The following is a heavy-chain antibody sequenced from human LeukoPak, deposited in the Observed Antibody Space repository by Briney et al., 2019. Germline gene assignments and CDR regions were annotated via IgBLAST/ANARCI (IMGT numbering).Heavy chain of an antibody. CDR3: ARHVPGYSGSWFMTDYYHYYMDV. CDR1: GFSFTNYN. V-gene: IGHV3-21*01. D-gene: IGHD6-13*01. J-gene: IGHJ6*03. Sequence: GGSLRLSCTASGFSFTNYNMNWVRQAPGQGLEWVSSISGNSAYLDYADSVQGRFTISRDNAKNSLYLQMNSLRAEDTAVYFCARHVPGYSGSWFMTDYYHYYMDVWGKGTTVTISS. CDR2: ISGNSAYL.